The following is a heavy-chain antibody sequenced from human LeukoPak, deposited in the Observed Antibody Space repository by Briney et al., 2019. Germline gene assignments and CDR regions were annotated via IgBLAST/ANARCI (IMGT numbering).Heavy chain of an antibody. Sequence: PGRSLRLSCAASGFTFSSYGMHWVRQAPGKGLEWVAVISYDGSNKYYADSVKGRFTISRDNSKNTLYLQMNSLRAEDTGVYYCAAGTPNFDYWGQGTLVTVTS. V-gene: IGHV3-30*03. D-gene: IGHD1-1*01. CDR2: ISYDGSNK. CDR1: GFTFSSYG. CDR3: AAGTPNFDY. J-gene: IGHJ4*02.